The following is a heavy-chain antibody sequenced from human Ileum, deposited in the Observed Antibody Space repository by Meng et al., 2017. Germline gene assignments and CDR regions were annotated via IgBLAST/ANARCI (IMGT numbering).Heavy chain of an antibody. J-gene: IGHJ4*02. V-gene: IGHV4-4*02. CDR2: IFQSGRT. CDR1: GTW. D-gene: IGHD3-22*01. Sequence: QGHRKGSGPRSVKPSGALSLTCAVSGTWWSWVRQPPGKGLEWIGEIFQSGRTNYNPSLKSRVTISIDKSKSQISLQLSAVTAADTAVYSCATSNDRDVYYLGYWGQGTLVTVSS. CDR3: ATSNDRDVYYLGY.